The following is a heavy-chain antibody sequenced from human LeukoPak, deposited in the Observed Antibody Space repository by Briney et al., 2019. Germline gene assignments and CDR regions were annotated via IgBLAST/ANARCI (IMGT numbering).Heavy chain of an antibody. V-gene: IGHV3-23*01. CDR1: GFTFSDYY. D-gene: IGHD6-19*01. Sequence: GGSLRLSCAASGFTFSDYYMSWVRQAPGKGLEWVSAISGSGGSSYYADSVKGRFAISRDNSKNTLYLQMNSLRSEDTAVYYCAKDLEEQWLVRYFDYWGXXTLXTVSS. CDR3: AKDLEEQWLVRYFDY. CDR2: ISGSGGSS. J-gene: IGHJ4*01.